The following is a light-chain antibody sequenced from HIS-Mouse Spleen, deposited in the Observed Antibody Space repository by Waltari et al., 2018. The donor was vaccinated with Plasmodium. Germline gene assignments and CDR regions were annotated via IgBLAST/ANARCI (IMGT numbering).Light chain of an antibody. CDR2: EDN. Sequence: NFMLTQPHSVSESPGKTVTISCTGSSGSIASNYVQWYQQRPGSAPTPVLYEDNQRPSGVPDRFSGSIDSSSNSASLTISGLKTEDEADYYCQSYDSSVVFGGGTKLTVL. CDR3: QSYDSSVV. V-gene: IGLV6-57*02. J-gene: IGLJ2*01. CDR1: SGSIASNY.